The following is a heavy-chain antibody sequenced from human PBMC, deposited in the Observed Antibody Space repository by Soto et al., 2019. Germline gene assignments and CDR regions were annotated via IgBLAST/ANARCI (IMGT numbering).Heavy chain of an antibody. CDR2: IIPIFGTA. V-gene: IGHV1-69*01. J-gene: IGHJ4*02. CDR1: GGTFSSYA. D-gene: IGHD1-26*01. Sequence: CKASGGTFSSYAISWVRQAPGQGLEWMGGIIPIFGTANYAQKFQGRVTITADESTSTAYMELSSLRAEDTAVYFCAKWEVFVTGHLATQSSLDSWGQGTLVTVSS. CDR3: AKWEVFVTGHLATQSSLDS.